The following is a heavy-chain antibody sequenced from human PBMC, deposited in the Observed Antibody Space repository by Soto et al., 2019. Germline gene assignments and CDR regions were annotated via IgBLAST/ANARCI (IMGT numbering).Heavy chain of an antibody. CDR3: AKVKGLDWFDP. CDR2: ISSSGGST. J-gene: IGHJ5*02. CDR1: GFTFSSYV. V-gene: IGHV3-23*01. Sequence: GGSLRLSCATSGFTFSSYVMSWVRQAPGKGLEWVSSISSSGGSTYHADSVKGRFTIPRDNSKNTLYLQMNSLRVEDTAVYYCAKVKGLDWFDPWGQGTLVTVSS.